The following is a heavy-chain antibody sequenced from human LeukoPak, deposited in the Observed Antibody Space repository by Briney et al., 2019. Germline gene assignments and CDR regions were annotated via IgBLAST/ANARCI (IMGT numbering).Heavy chain of an antibody. D-gene: IGHD1-26*01. V-gene: IGHV3-23*01. J-gene: IGHJ4*02. Sequence: TGGSLRLSCAASGFTFSSYSMNWVRQAPGKGLEWVSGISGSGGSTYYADSVKGRFTISRDNSKNTLYLQMNSLRAEDTAVYYCAKQFDRSYRVLGLFDYWGQGTLVTVSS. CDR2: ISGSGGST. CDR3: AKQFDRSYRVLGLFDY. CDR1: GFTFSSYS.